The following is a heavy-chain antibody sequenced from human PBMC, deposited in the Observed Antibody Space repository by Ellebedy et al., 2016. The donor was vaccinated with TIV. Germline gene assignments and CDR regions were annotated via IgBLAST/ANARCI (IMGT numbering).Heavy chain of an antibody. V-gene: IGHV2-5*01. CDR2: IYWNDDK. J-gene: IGHJ3*02. D-gene: IGHD1-26*01. CDR1: GFSLSTSGVG. CDR3: ARIRGSYYTHDAFDI. Sequence: SGPTLVXPTQTLTLTCTFSGFSLSTSGVGVGWIRQPPGKALEWLALIYWNDDKRYSPSLKSRLTITKDTSKNQVVLTMTNMDPVDTATYYCARIRGSYYTHDAFDIWGQGTMVTVSS.